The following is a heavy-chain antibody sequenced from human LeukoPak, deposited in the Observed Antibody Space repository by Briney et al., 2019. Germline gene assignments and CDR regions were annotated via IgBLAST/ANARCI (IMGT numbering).Heavy chain of an antibody. V-gene: IGHV3-48*02. CDR2: ISSSSSTI. CDR3: ARDGDSGSYSVLFDY. J-gene: IGHJ4*02. CDR1: GFTFSSYS. Sequence: PGGSLRLSCAASGFTFSSYSMNWVRQAPGKGLEWVSYISSSSSTIYYADSVKGRFTISRNNAKNSLYLQMNSLRDEDTAVYYCARDGDSGSYSVLFDYWGQGTLVTVSS. D-gene: IGHD1-26*01.